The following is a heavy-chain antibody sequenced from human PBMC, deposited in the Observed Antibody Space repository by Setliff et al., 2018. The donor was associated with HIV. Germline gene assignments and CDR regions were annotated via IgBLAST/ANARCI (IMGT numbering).Heavy chain of an antibody. J-gene: IGHJ4*02. Sequence: SETLSLTCTVSGGSISSYYWSWIRQPPGKGLEWIGYIYYSGSTNYNPSLKSRVTISVDTSKNQFSLKLSSVTAADTAVYYCARAGTDTYYYDSSGYYYFDYWGQGTLVTVSS. CDR3: ARAGTDTYYYDSSGYYYFDY. D-gene: IGHD3-22*01. CDR1: GGSISSYY. V-gene: IGHV4-59*08. CDR2: IYYSGST.